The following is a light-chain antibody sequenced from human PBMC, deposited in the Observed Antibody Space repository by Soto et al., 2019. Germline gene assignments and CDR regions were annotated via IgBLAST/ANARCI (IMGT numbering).Light chain of an antibody. V-gene: IGKV3-20*01. Sequence: EIVLTQSPGTLSLSPGETATLSCRASQTVNSDYLAWFQQRPGQAPRLLIFATSRRATDIPDRFSGSGSGTDFTLAIRRLEPEDFAVYYCQQYGSSGTSGQGTKVDIK. CDR1: QTVNSDY. CDR2: ATS. J-gene: IGKJ1*01. CDR3: QQYGSSGT.